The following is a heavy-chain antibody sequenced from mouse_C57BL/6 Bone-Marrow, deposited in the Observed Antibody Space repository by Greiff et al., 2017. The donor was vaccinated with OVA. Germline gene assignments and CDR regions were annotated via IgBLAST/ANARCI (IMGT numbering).Heavy chain of an antibody. CDR2: IYPRSGNT. CDR1: GYTFTSYG. V-gene: IGHV1-81*01. Sequence: VKLMESGAELARPGASVKLSCKASGYTFTSYGISWVKQRTGQGLEWIGEIYPRSGNTYYNEKFKGKATLTADKSSSTAYMELRSLTSEDSAVYFCARCDYDGNWYFDVWGTGTTVTVSS. D-gene: IGHD2-4*01. J-gene: IGHJ1*03. CDR3: ARCDYDGNWYFDV.